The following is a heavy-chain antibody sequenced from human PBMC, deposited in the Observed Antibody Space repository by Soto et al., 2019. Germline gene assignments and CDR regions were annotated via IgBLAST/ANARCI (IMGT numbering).Heavy chain of an antibody. Sequence: ASVKVSCKASGYTFTRSGISWVRQAPGQGLEWMGWISTYNGDTNYAQTFQGRVTMTVDTSTTTAYMELRSLTSDDRAVYYCAKNGQPPYYYYGMDVWGQGTTVTVSS. CDR3: AKNGQPPYYYYGMDV. D-gene: IGHD2-8*01. CDR2: ISTYNGDT. V-gene: IGHV1-18*01. CDR1: GYTFTRSG. J-gene: IGHJ6*02.